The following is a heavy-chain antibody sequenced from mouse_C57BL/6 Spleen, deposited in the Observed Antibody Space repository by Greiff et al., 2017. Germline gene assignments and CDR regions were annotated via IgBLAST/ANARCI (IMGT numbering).Heavy chain of an antibody. J-gene: IGHJ4*01. CDR2: FYPGSGSI. CDR3: ARHEDYDPYYYAMDY. Sequence: VKLMESGAELVKPGASVKLSCKASGYTFTEYTIHWVKQRSGQGLEWIGWFYPGSGSIKYNEKFKDKATLTADKSSSTVYMELSRLTSEDSAVYFCARHEDYDPYYYAMDYWGQGTSVTVSS. CDR1: GYTFTEYT. V-gene: IGHV1-62-2*01. D-gene: IGHD2-3*01.